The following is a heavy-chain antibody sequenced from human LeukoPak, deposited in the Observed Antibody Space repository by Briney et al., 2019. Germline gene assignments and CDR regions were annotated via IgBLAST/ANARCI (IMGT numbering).Heavy chain of an antibody. Sequence: SVNVSCQPSGYTFTSYYTNWVRQATGPGLEWMGWMNPNRVYTDHAQNFQGRDTMTRNTPLSTAYMELSSLRSEDMAVYYCARAVKYRSGALTDLLPYYFDYWGQGSLVTVSS. D-gene: IGHD6-19*01. V-gene: IGHV1-8*01. CDR2: MNPNRVYT. CDR1: GYTFTSYY. CDR3: ARAVKYRSGALTDLLPYYFDY. J-gene: IGHJ4*02.